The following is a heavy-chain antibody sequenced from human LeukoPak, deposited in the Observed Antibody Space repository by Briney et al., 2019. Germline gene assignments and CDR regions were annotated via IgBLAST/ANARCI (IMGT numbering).Heavy chain of an antibody. CDR3: ARDAIEYCSSTSCSGPYYYYMDV. CDR2: SNPNSGGT. D-gene: IGHD2-2*01. CDR1: GYTFTGYY. J-gene: IGHJ6*03. V-gene: IGHV1-2*02. Sequence: ASVKVSCKASGYTFTGYYMHWVRQAPGQGLEWMGWSNPNSGGTNYAQKFQGRVTMTRDTSISTAYMELSRLRSDDTAVYYCARDAIEYCSSTSCSGPYYYYMDVWGKGTTVTVSS.